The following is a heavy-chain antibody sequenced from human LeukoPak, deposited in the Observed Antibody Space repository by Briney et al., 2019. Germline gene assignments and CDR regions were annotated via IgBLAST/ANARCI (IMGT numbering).Heavy chain of an antibody. CDR3: ARWGTRDSFDI. CDR2: ISTSSSYI. J-gene: IGHJ3*02. CDR1: GFTFSRYW. D-gene: IGHD3-16*01. Sequence: RSGGSLRLSCAASGFTFSRYWMHWVRQAPGKGLEWVSSISTSSSYIYYADSVKGRFTISRDNAKNSLYLQLNSLRAEDTAVYYCARWGTRDSFDIWGQGTMVTVSS. V-gene: IGHV3-21*01.